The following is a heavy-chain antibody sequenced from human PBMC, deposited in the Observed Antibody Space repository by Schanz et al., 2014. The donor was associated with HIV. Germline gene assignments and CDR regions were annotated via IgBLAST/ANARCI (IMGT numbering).Heavy chain of an antibody. CDR1: GFTFGTKW. V-gene: IGHV3-74*01. D-gene: IGHD6-13*01. CDR3: RVFMGAFDV. J-gene: IGHJ3*01. Sequence: DVQLVESGGGLIQPGESLRLSCVAPGFTFGTKWMYWVRQGPGKGLAWVSYITPDGSVTYADSVKGRFTTSRDSSKNTLFLQMNSLRVEDTATYYCRVFMGAFDVWGQGTMVTVSS. CDR2: ITPDGSVT.